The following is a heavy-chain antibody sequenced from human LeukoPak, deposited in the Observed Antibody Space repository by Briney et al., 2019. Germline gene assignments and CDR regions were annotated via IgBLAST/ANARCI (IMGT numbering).Heavy chain of an antibody. V-gene: IGHV4-61*02. D-gene: IGHD3-22*01. CDR2: INTSGST. CDR1: GGSMSSNTYY. Sequence: PSQTLSLTCTVSGGSMSSNTYYWSWTRQPAGKGLEWIGRINTSGSTNYNPSLKSRVTISVDTSKNQFSLKLSSVTAADTAVYYCAIDRGYYDSSGYVNWLDPWGQGTLVTVSS. CDR3: AIDRGYYDSSGYVNWLDP. J-gene: IGHJ5*02.